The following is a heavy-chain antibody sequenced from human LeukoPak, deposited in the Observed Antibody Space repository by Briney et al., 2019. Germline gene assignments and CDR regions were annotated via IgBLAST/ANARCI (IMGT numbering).Heavy chain of an antibody. CDR3: ARGYRSTRQQLVLADY. V-gene: IGHV4-34*01. D-gene: IGHD6-13*01. CDR1: GGSFSGYY. Sequence: SETLSLTCAVYGGSFSGYYWSWIRQPPGKGLEWIGEINHSGGTNYNPSLKSRVTISVDTSKNQFSLKLSSVTAADTAVYYCARGYRSTRQQLVLADYWGQGTLVTVSS. CDR2: INHSGGT. J-gene: IGHJ4*02.